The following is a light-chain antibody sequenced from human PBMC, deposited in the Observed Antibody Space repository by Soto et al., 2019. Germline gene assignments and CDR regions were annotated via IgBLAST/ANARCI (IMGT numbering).Light chain of an antibody. CDR2: KVS. Sequence: DIHMTQSPATLSASVGDRVTITCRASQTVSPWLAWYQQKPGAAPHLLIYKVSNLESGVPSRFSGSGSGADFTLTINGLQPDDFATCYCQLYNRGVTFGPGTKVEIK. CDR1: QTVSPW. V-gene: IGKV1-5*03. J-gene: IGKJ1*01. CDR3: QLYNRGVT.